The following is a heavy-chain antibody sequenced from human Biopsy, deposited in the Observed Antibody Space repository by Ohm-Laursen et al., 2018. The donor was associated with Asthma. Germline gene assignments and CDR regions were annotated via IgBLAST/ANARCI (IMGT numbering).Heavy chain of an antibody. J-gene: IGHJ6*02. CDR3: ARGPELDV. CDR1: PGSFSGFF. Sequence: SDTLSLTCDVYPGSFSGFFWTWIRQSPGKGLEWIGETNERGVTNNNPSLKSRVIISIDTYWNRVSLKLTSVTAADTAVYYCARGPELDVWGLGTTVTVSS. V-gene: IGHV4-34*01. CDR2: TNERGVT.